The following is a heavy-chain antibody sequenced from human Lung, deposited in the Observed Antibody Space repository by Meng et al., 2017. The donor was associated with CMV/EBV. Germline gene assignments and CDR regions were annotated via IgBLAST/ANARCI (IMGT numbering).Heavy chain of an antibody. V-gene: IGHV3-74*01. CDR3: AREYRLKYDSSGFDF. CDR1: GFTFNTYW. D-gene: IGHD3-22*01. Sequence: GESXKISCAASGFTFNTYWMHWVRQAPGKGLVWVSRITSDGSSTTYADSVKGRFTISRDNAKNTLYLQMNSLGAEDTAMYYCAREYRLKYDSSGFDFWGQGXLVTVSS. CDR2: ITSDGSST. J-gene: IGHJ4*02.